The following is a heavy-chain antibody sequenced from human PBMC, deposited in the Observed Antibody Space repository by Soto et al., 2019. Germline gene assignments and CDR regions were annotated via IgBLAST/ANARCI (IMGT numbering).Heavy chain of an antibody. V-gene: IGHV1-69*13. CDR3: AFTYYYDSSGYHPFDY. J-gene: IGHJ4*02. D-gene: IGHD3-22*01. CDR1: GGTFSSYA. Sequence: SVKVSCKASGGTFSSYAISWVRQAPGQGLEWMGGIIPIFGTANYAQKFQGRVTITADESTSTAYMELSSLRSEDTAVYYCAFTYYYDSSGYHPFDYWGQGTLVTVSS. CDR2: IIPIFGTA.